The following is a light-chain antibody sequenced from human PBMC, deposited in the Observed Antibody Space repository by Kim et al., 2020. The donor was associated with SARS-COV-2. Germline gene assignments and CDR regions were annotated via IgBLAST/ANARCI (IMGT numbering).Light chain of an antibody. CDR1: SSDVGGCDS. Sequence: QSALTQPASVSGSPGQSITISCTGTSSDVGGCDSVSWYQQHPGKALKLMIYDVSKRPSGVSNRFSGSKSGNTASLTISGLQAEDEADYYFSSYTSSGTYVFGTGTKVTVL. J-gene: IGLJ1*01. V-gene: IGLV2-14*01. CDR3: SSYTSSGTYV. CDR2: DVS.